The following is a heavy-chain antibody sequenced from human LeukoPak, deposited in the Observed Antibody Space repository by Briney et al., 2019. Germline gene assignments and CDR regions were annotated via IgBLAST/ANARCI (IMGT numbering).Heavy chain of an antibody. CDR1: GGSISSGSYY. CDR2: IYTSGST. J-gene: IGHJ6*02. D-gene: IGHD3-3*01. CDR3: ARERDFWSGYRQTSYYYGMDV. V-gene: IGHV4-61*02. Sequence: SETLSLTCTVSGGSISSGSYYWSWLRQPAGKGLEWIVRIYTSGSTNYNPSLKSRVTISVDTSKNQFSLKLSSVTAADTAVYYCARERDFWSGYRQTSYYYGMDVWGQGTTVTVSS.